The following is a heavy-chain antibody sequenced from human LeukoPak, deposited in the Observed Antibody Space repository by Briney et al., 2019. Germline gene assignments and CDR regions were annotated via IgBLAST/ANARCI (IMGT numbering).Heavy chain of an antibody. Sequence: GGSLRLSCAASGFPFSTHWMSWVRQAPGKGLEWVANINQDGSQKSCVDSVKGRFSISRDNAKNSLYLQMHSLRAEVTSVYYCARSNREFASGSGDYWGQGTLVTVSS. D-gene: IGHD3-10*01. J-gene: IGHJ4*02. CDR3: ARSNREFASGSGDY. CDR2: INQDGSQK. CDR1: GFPFSTHW. V-gene: IGHV3-7*05.